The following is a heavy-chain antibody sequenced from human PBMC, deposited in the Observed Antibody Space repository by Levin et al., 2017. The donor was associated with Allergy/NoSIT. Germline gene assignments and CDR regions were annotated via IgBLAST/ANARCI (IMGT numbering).Heavy chain of an antibody. D-gene: IGHD6-13*01. J-gene: IGHJ6*02. CDR2: IYYSGST. V-gene: IGHV4-61*01. Sequence: KTSETLSLTCTVSGGSVSSGSYYWSWIRQPPGKGLEWIGYIYYSGSTNYNPSLKSRVTISVDTSKNQFSLKLSSVTAADTAVYYCARVRVAQLDDYYYGMDVWGQGTTVTVSS. CDR1: GGSVSSGSYY. CDR3: ARVRVAQLDDYYYGMDV.